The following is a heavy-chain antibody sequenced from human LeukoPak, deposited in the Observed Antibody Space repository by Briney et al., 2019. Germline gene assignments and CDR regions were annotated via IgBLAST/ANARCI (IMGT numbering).Heavy chain of an antibody. CDR3: ARGVGSSSWFYWYFDL. CDR1: GYTFTSYD. CDR2: MNPNSGNT. D-gene: IGHD6-13*01. V-gene: IGHV1-8*01. J-gene: IGHJ2*01. Sequence: ASVKVSCKASGYTFTSYDINWVRQAAGQGLEWMGWMNPNSGNTGYAQKFQGRVTMTRNTSISTAYMELSSLRSEDTAVYYCARGVGSSSWFYWYFDLWGRGTLVTVSS.